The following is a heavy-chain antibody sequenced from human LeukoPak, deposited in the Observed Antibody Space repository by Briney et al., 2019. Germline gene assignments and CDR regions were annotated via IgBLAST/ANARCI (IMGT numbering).Heavy chain of an antibody. Sequence: GGSLRLSCAASGFTFDEHDMYWVRQVPGKGLEWVCLISKDGGNKHYADSVKGRFSVSRDNNRNSLSLQMNSLRSEDTALYFCAKRSGAPNNFDYWGQGALVTVSS. J-gene: IGHJ4*02. CDR3: AKRSGAPNNFDY. D-gene: IGHD1-1*01. CDR1: GFTFDEHD. V-gene: IGHV3-43*02. CDR2: ISKDGGNK.